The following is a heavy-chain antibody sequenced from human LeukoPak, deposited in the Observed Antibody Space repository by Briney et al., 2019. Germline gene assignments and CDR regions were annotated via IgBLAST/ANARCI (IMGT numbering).Heavy chain of an antibody. J-gene: IGHJ5*02. D-gene: IGHD5-12*01. V-gene: IGHV3-66*01. Sequence: PGGSLRPSCAASGFTVSSNYMSWVRQAPGKGLEWVSVIYSGGSTYYADSVKGRFTISRDNSKNTLYLQMNSLRAEDTAAYYCARVSGQPRRQNWFDPWGQGTLVTVSS. CDR3: ARVSGQPRRQNWFDP. CDR2: IYSGGST. CDR1: GFTVSSNY.